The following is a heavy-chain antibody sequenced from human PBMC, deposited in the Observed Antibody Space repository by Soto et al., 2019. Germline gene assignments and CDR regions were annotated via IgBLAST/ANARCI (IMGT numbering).Heavy chain of an antibody. CDR1: GDSVSSYSAA. D-gene: IGHD3-10*01. V-gene: IGHV6-1*01. Sequence: SQTLSLTCAISGDSVSSYSAAWNWIRQSPSRGLEWLGRTYYRSEWYNDYAVSVKSRITINPDTSKNQFSLQLNSVTPEDTAVYYCARESTMVRGVINPLDYWGQGTLVTVSS. J-gene: IGHJ4*02. CDR3: ARESTMVRGVINPLDY. CDR2: TYYRSEWYN.